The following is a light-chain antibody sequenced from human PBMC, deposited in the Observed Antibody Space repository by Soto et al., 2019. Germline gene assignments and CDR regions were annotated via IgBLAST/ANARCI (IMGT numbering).Light chain of an antibody. V-gene: IGKV3-15*01. CDR2: RAS. CDR3: QQYNNWPRAT. J-gene: IGKJ4*01. Sequence: EIVMTQSPATLSVSPGERATLSCRASQDISSNLAWYQQKLGQAPRLFLFRASSRATGIPARFSGSGSGTEFNMTISSLQSEDFAVYYCQQYNNWPRATFGGGTKVEIK. CDR1: QDISSN.